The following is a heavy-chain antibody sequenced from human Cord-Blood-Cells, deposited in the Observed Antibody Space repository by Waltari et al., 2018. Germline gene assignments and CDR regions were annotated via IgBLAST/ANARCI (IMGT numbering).Heavy chain of an antibody. CDR1: GGSISSGGYY. J-gene: IGHJ4*02. CDR2: IYYSGST. D-gene: IGHD2-2*01. CDR3: AREVGPYCSSTSCFYFDY. Sequence: QVQLQESGPGLVKPSQTLSLTCTVSGGSISSGGYYWSWIRQHPGKGLEWIGDIYYSGSTYYNPALKSRVTISVDTSKNQFSLKLSSVTAADTAVYYCAREVGPYCSSTSCFYFDYWGQGTLVTVSS. V-gene: IGHV4-31*03.